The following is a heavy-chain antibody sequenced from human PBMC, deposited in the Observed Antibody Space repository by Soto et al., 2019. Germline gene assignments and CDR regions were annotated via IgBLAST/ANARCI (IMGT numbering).Heavy chain of an antibody. CDR2: IYHSGST. CDR1: GGSISSGGYS. V-gene: IGHV4-30-2*01. J-gene: IGHJ4*02. Sequence: SETLSLTCAVSGGSISSGGYSWSWIRQPPGKGLEWIGYIYHSGSTYYNPSLKSRVTISVDTSKNQFSLKLSSVTAADTAVYYCARGRRYSSSWYSDYWGQGTLVTVSS. D-gene: IGHD6-13*01. CDR3: ARGRRYSSSWYSDY.